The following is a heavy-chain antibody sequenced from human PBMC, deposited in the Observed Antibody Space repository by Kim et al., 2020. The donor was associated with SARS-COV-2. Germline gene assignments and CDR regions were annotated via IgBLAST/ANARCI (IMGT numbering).Heavy chain of an antibody. V-gene: IGHV3-23*01. J-gene: IGHJ4*02. CDR3: AKDSILVGYCSVWDY. D-gene: IGHD2-15*01. Sequence: SVNGRYTISKNNSQNTLYLQMNSLTAEDTAVYYCAKDSILVGYCSVWDYWGQGTLVTVSS.